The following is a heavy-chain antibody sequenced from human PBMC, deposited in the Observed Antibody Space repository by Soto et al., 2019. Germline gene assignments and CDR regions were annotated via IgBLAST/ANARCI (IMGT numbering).Heavy chain of an antibody. CDR2: IYYSGST. V-gene: IGHV4-59*08. CDR1: GGSISSYY. D-gene: IGHD1-20*01. Sequence: SETLSLTCTVSGGSISSYYWSWIRQPPGKGLEWIGYIYYSGSTNYNPSLKSRVTISVDTSKNQFSLKLSSVTAADTAVYYCARQITGTSPRIDYSGQGTLVTVSS. J-gene: IGHJ4*02. CDR3: ARQITGTSPRIDY.